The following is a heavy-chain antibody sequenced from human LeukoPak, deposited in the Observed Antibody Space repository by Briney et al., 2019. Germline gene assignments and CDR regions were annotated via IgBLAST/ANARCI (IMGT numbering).Heavy chain of an antibody. V-gene: IGHV4-34*01. D-gene: IGHD2-2*01. J-gene: IGHJ4*02. CDR3: ARGRYDKRRDFDY. CDR1: SGSFSGYY. CDR2: INHSGST. Sequence: SETLSRTCAVYSGSFSGYYWSWIRQPPGKGLEWTGEINHSGSTNYNPSLKSRVTISVDTSKNQFSLKLSSVTAADTAVYYCARGRYDKRRDFDYWGQGTLVTVSS.